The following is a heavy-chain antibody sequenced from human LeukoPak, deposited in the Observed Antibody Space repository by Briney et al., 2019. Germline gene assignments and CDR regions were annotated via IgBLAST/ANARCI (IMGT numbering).Heavy chain of an antibody. V-gene: IGHV1-18*01. J-gene: IGHJ3*02. CDR3: ARYSSSWYRNAFDI. Sequence: ASVKASCKASGYTFTSYGISWVRQAPGQGLEWMGWISAYNGNTNYAQKLQGRVTMTTDTSTSTAYMELRSLRSDDTAVYYCARYSSSWYRNAFDIWGQGTMVTVSS. D-gene: IGHD6-13*01. CDR1: GYTFTSYG. CDR2: ISAYNGNT.